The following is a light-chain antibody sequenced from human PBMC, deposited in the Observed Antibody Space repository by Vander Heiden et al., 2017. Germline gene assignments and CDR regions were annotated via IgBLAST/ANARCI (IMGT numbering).Light chain of an antibody. CDR3: AAWDDSLHVV. CDR2: SNN. J-gene: IGLJ2*01. V-gene: IGLV1-44*01. CDR1: SSNIGSNT. Sequence: HSVLTHPPSASGTPGQRVTISCSGSSSNIGSNTVNWYQQLPGTAPKLLIYSNNQRPSGVPDRFSCSKSGTSASLTISGLQSEDEADYYCAAWDDSLHVVFGGGTKLTVL.